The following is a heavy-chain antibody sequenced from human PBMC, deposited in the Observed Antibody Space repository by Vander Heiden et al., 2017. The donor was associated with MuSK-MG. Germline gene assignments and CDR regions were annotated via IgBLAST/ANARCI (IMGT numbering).Heavy chain of an antibody. D-gene: IGHD1-26*01. CDR1: GYTFTSYG. J-gene: IGHJ4*02. CDR3: ATAPSPMTHYYLLVW. CDR2: ISAYNGNT. Sequence: QVQLVQSGAEVKKPGASVKVSCKASGYTFTSYGISWVRQAPGQGLEWMGWISAYNGNTNYAQKLQGRVTMTTDTSTSTAYMELRSLRSDDTAVYYCATAPSPMTHYYLLVWWGQGTLVTVSS. V-gene: IGHV1-18*01.